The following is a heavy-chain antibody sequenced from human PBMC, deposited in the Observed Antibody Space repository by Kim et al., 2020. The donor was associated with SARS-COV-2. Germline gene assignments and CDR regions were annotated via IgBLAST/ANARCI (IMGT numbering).Heavy chain of an antibody. CDR3: ARAFGDYRDAWVDP. V-gene: IGHV4-34*01. CDR2: INHSGST. J-gene: IGHJ5*02. Sequence: SETLSLTCAVYGGSFSGYYWSWIRQPPGKGLEWIGEINHSGSTNYNPSLKSRVTISVDTSKNQFSLKLSSVTAADTAVYYCARAFGDYRDAWVDPWGQGTLVTVSS. D-gene: IGHD4-17*01. CDR1: GGSFSGYY.